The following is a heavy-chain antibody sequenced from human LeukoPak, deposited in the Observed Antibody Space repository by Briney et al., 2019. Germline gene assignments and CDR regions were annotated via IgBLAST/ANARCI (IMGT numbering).Heavy chain of an antibody. CDR2: IYYSGST. CDR1: GGSFNFYY. J-gene: IGHJ3*02. Sequence: KASETLSLTCTLSGGSFNFYYWSWIRQPPGKGLEWIGYIYYSGSTNYNPSLKSRVTISGDTSKKELSLKLTSVTAADTAVYYCARANYDSGWTAFDIWGQGTMVTVSS. D-gene: IGHD3-22*01. V-gene: IGHV4-59*01. CDR3: ARANYDSGWTAFDI.